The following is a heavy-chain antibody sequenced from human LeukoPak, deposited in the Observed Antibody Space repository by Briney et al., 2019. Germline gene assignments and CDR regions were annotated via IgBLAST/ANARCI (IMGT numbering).Heavy chain of an antibody. CDR1: GGTFSSYA. CDR3: ARGGGIQLWLEFDY. J-gene: IGHJ4*02. CDR2: IIPIFGTA. Sequence: SVKVSCKASGGTFSSYAISWVRQAPGQGLEWMGGIIPIFGTANYAQKFQGRVTITADESTSTAYMELSSLRSEDTAVYYCARGGGIQLWLEFDYWGQGTLVTVSS. V-gene: IGHV1-69*01. D-gene: IGHD5-18*01.